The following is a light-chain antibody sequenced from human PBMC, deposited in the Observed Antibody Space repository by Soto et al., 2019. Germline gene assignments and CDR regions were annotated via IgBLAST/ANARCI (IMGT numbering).Light chain of an antibody. V-gene: IGKV1-5*01. CDR2: DAS. CDR3: QQYNTYSPLT. Sequence: DIQMTQSPSTLSASVGDRVTLTCRASQSISAWLAWYQQKLGRAPRLLIYDASSLESGVPSRFSGSGYGTEFTLTISSLQPDDFATYYCQQYNTYSPLTFGGGTKVDIK. CDR1: QSISAW. J-gene: IGKJ4*01.